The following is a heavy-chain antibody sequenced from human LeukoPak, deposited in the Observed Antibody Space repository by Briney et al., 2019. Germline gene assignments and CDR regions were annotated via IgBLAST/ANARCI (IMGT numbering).Heavy chain of an antibody. CDR1: GFTFSGSA. V-gene: IGHV3-73*01. CDR2: IRSKTNNYAT. CDR3: AKSRTPGFDY. J-gene: IGHJ4*02. D-gene: IGHD2-15*01. Sequence: GGSLRLSCAASGFTFSGSALHWVRQASGKGLEWIGRIRSKTNNYATTYAASVTGRFTISRDDAENTAYLQMNSLRAEDTALYYCAKSRTPGFDYWGQGTLVTVSS.